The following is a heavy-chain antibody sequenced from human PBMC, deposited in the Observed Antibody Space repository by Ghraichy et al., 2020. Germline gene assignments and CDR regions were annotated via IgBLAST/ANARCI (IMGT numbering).Heavy chain of an antibody. J-gene: IGHJ6*03. D-gene: IGHD4-17*01. CDR1: GFTFSSYA. Sequence: GESLNISCAASGFTFSSYAMHWVRQAPGKGLEWVAVISYDGSNKYYADSVKGRFTISRDNSKNTLYLQMNSLRAEDTAVYYCARGNYGDYGVSYYYYYMDVWGKGTTVTVSS. CDR2: ISYDGSNK. CDR3: ARGNYGDYGVSYYYYYMDV. V-gene: IGHV3-30*04.